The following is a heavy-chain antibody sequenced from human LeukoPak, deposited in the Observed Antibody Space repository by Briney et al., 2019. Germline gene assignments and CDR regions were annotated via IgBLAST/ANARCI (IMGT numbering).Heavy chain of an antibody. CDR1: GYAFTSHY. CDR3: ARGRNTSFGVGGRGYGMDV. J-gene: IGHJ6*02. V-gene: IGHV1-46*01. Sequence: ASVKVTCKASGYAFTSHYMHWVRQTPGQGLEWMGVINPSGGFTSYAQKLQDRVTLTRDTSTTTVYMQLSSLRSEDTAVYYCARGRNTSFGVGGRGYGMDVWGQGTTVTVSS. CDR2: INPSGGFT. D-gene: IGHD3-3*01.